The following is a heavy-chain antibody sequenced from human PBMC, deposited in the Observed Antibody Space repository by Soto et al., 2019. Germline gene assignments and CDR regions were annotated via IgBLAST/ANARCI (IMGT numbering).Heavy chain of an antibody. CDR2: ISYDGSNK. J-gene: IGHJ3*02. Sequence: GGSLRLSCAASGFTFSSYAMHWVRQAPGKGLEWVAVISYDGSNKYYADSVRGRFTISRDNSKNTLYLQMNSLRAEDTAVYYCARDEDILTGCDAFDIWGQGTMVTVSS. CDR1: GFTFSSYA. D-gene: IGHD3-9*01. CDR3: ARDEDILTGCDAFDI. V-gene: IGHV3-30-3*01.